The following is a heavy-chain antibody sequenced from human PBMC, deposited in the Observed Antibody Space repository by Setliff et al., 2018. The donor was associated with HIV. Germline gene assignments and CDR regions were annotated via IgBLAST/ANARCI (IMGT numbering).Heavy chain of an antibody. J-gene: IGHJ2*01. CDR2: IYYTGST. Sequence: SETLSLTCTVSGGSISTSRHYWGWIRQPPGKGLEWIGSIYYTGSTYYNPSLKSRVTISVDTSKNQFSLKLSSVTAADTAVYYCARGTLWSSGYYLYWYLDLWGRGTLVTVSS. CDR3: ARGTLWSSGYYLYWYLDL. CDR1: GGSISTSRHY. D-gene: IGHD3-22*01. V-gene: IGHV4-39*07.